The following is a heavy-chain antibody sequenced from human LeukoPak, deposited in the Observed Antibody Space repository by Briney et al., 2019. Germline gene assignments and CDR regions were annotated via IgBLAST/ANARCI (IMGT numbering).Heavy chain of an antibody. Sequence: PGRSLRLSCAASGFXFSSYGMHWVRQAPGKGLEWVAVISYDGSNKYYADSVKGRFTISRDNSKNTLYLQMNSLRAEDTAVYYCAKSAGSSSGNWFDPWGQGTLVTVSS. V-gene: IGHV3-30*18. CDR3: AKSAGSSSGNWFDP. J-gene: IGHJ5*02. CDR2: ISYDGSNK. D-gene: IGHD6-6*01. CDR1: GFXFSSYG.